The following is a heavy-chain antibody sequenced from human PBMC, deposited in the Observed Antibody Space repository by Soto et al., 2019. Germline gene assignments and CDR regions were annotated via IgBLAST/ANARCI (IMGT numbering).Heavy chain of an antibody. CDR2: FDPEDGET. D-gene: IGHD3-10*01. CDR1: GYTLTELS. Sequence: ASVKVSCKVSGYTLTELSMHWVRQAPGKGLEWMGGFDPEDGETIYAQKFQGRVTMTEDTSTDTAYMELSSLRYEDTAVYYCATRSGVVRGVDAFDIWGQGTMVTVSS. V-gene: IGHV1-24*01. J-gene: IGHJ3*02. CDR3: ATRSGVVRGVDAFDI.